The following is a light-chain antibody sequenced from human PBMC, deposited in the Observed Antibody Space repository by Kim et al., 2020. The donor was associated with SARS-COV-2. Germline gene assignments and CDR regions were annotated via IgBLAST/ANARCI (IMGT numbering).Light chain of an antibody. CDR1: NSDVGRYNF. Sequence: GQSVTISCTGTNSDVGRYNFVSWYQNHPGGAPKLMIYDVSRRPSGVPDRFSGAKSGNTASLTVSGLQAEDEADYYCSSYTGSNTLIFGGGTQLTVL. CDR2: DVS. V-gene: IGLV2-8*01. J-gene: IGLJ2*01. CDR3: SSYTGSNTLI.